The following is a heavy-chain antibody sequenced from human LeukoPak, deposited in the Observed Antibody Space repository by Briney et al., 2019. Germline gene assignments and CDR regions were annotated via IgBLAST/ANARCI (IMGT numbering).Heavy chain of an antibody. D-gene: IGHD2-15*01. CDR1: GYSFTSYW. V-gene: IGHV5-51*01. J-gene: IGHJ4*02. CDR2: IYPGDSDT. Sequence: GESLKISCKGSGYSFTSYWIGWVRQMPGKGLEWMGIIYPGDSDTRYSPPFQGQVTISADKSISTAYLQWSSLKASDTAMYYCARLNGRYCSGGSCYFGRGYFDYWGQGTLVTVSS. CDR3: ARLNGRYCSGGSCYFGRGYFDY.